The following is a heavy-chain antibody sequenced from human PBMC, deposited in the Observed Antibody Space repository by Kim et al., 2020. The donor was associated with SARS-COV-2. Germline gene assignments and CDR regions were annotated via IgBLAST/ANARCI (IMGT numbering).Heavy chain of an antibody. V-gene: IGHV1-69*01. CDR2: GPA. D-gene: IGHD1-26*01. J-gene: IGHJ4*02. CDR3: AGVAGSYPY. Sequence: GPAYYAQKFPGRVTITADESTSTAYMELSSLRSEDTAVYYCAGVAGSYPYWGQGTLVTVSS.